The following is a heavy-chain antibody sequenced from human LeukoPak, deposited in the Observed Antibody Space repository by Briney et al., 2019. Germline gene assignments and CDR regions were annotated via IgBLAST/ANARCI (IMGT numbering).Heavy chain of an antibody. CDR1: GFTFSSYW. D-gene: IGHD3-10*01. CDR3: ARIAGSGSYSPFDY. Sequence: GGSLRLSCAASGFTFSSYWMSWVRQAPGKGPEWVANIKQDGSEKYYVDSVKGRFTISRDNAKNSLYLQMNSLRAEDTAVYYCARIAGSGSYSPFDYWGQGTLVTVSS. V-gene: IGHV3-7*01. CDR2: IKQDGSEK. J-gene: IGHJ4*02.